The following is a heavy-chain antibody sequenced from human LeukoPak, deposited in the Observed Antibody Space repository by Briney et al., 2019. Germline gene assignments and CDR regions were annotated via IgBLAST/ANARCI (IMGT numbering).Heavy chain of an antibody. CDR3: ARGAAAAGTDY. J-gene: IGHJ4*02. D-gene: IGHD6-13*01. CDR1: GYSITSGYY. V-gene: IGHV4-4*07. Sequence: PSETLSLTCAVSGYSITSGYYWGWIRQPAGKGLEWIGRIYTSGSTNYNPSLKSRVTISVDKSKNQFSLKLSSVTAADAAVYYCARGAAAAGTDYWGQGTLVTVSS. CDR2: IYTSGST.